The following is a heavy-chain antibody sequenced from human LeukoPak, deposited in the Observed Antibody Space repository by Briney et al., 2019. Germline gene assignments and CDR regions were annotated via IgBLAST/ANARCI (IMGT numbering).Heavy chain of an antibody. CDR1: GGSISSGGYY. D-gene: IGHD5-12*01. CDR2: IYCSGST. CDR3: ARERGYSGYDSPSPADAFDI. J-gene: IGHJ3*02. V-gene: IGHV4-31*03. Sequence: SETLSLTCTVSGGSISSGGYYWSWIRQHPGKGLEWIGYIYCSGSTYYNPSLKSRVTISVDTSKNQFSLKLSSVTAADTAVYYCARERGYSGYDSPSPADAFDIWGQGTMVTVSS.